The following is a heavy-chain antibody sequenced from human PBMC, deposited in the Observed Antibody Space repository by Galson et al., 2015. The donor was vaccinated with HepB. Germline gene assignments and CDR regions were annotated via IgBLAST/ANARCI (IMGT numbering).Heavy chain of an antibody. V-gene: IGHV1-3*01. Sequence: SVKVSCKASGYTFTTYAMHWVRQAPGQRLEWMGWIYAGNGDTKYSQKFQGRVTITRDTSASTAYMELSSLRSEDAAVYYCARVDPMTTALRRFDPWGQGTLVTVSS. CDR2: IYAGNGDT. CDR1: GYTFTTYA. CDR3: ARVDPMTTALRRFDP. J-gene: IGHJ5*02. D-gene: IGHD4-17*01.